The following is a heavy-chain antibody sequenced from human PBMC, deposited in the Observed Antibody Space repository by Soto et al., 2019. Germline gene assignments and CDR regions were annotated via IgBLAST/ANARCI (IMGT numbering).Heavy chain of an antibody. Sequence: GGSLRLSCAASGFTFSSYWMSWVRQAPGKGLEWVANIKQDGSEKYYVDSVKGRFTISRDNAKNSLYLQMNSLRAEDTAVYYCARHGHGGTYYYYGMDVWGQGTTVTVSS. V-gene: IGHV3-7*05. D-gene: IGHD1-1*01. J-gene: IGHJ6*02. CDR3: ARHGHGGTYYYYGMDV. CDR1: GFTFSSYW. CDR2: IKQDGSEK.